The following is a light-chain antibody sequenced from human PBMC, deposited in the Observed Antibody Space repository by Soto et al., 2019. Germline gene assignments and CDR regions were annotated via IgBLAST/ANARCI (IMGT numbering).Light chain of an antibody. CDR3: TSYGGRDNLI. CDR1: SSDVGGYNY. Sequence: QSALTQPPSASGSPGQSVTISCTGTSSDVGGYNYVSWFQQHPGKAPKLIISEVNKRPSGVPDRFSGSKSGNTASLTVSGLQAEDEAYYYCTSYGGRDNLIFGGGTKLTVL. CDR2: EVN. V-gene: IGLV2-8*01. J-gene: IGLJ2*01.